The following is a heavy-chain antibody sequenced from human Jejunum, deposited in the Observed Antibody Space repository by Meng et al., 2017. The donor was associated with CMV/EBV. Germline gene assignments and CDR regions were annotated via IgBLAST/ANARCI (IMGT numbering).Heavy chain of an antibody. CDR3: ARGESRGYYYFDY. V-gene: IGHV4-4*07. D-gene: IGHD3-22*01. Sequence: QVHLQEPGPGLVGPSETLSLTCTVSGDSISNYFWSWIRQPAGKKLEWIGRISPSGNINYIPSLKGRVTMSLDTSNNQIFLNLTSVTAADTALYYCARGESRGYYYFDYWGQGILVTVSS. CDR1: GDSISNYF. CDR2: ISPSGNI. J-gene: IGHJ4*02.